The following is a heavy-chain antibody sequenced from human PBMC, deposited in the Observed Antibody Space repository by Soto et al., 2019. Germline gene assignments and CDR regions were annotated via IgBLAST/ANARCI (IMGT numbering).Heavy chain of an antibody. V-gene: IGHV1-3*01. CDR2: INAGNGNT. Sequence: ASVKVSCKASGYTFTSYAMHWVRQAPGQRLEWMGWINAGNGNTKYSQKFQGRVTITRDTPASTAYMELSSLRSEDTAVYYCASYDSSGYYYGLGYYYYGMDVWGQGTTVTVSS. CDR1: GYTFTSYA. CDR3: ASYDSSGYYYGLGYYYYGMDV. D-gene: IGHD3-22*01. J-gene: IGHJ6*02.